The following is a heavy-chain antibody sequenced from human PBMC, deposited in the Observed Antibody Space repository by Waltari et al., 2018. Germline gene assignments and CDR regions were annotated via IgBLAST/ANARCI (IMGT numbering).Heavy chain of an antibody. V-gene: IGHV3-53*02. CDR3: AIALTRRYFDY. CDR2: IYSGGST. J-gene: IGHJ4*02. D-gene: IGHD4-4*01. CDR1: GFTVSSNY. Sequence: EVQLVETGGGLIQPGGSLRLSCAASGFTVSSNYMSWVRQAPGKGLEWVSVIYSGGSTYYADSVKGRFTISRDNSKNTLYLQMNSLRAEDTAVYYCAIALTRRYFDYWGQGTLVTVSS.